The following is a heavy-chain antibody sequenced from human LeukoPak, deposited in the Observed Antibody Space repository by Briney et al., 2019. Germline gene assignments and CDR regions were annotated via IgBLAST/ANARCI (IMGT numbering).Heavy chain of an antibody. Sequence: ASVKVSCKASNYTFTNYVINWVRQAPGQGLEWMGWISAYNGDTNYAQRLQDRVTMTTDTPTSTTYMELRSLRSEDTAVYYCARGRGRDGYRFDYWGQGTLVTVSS. CDR2: ISAYNGDT. J-gene: IGHJ4*02. CDR3: ARGRGRDGYRFDY. CDR1: NYTFTNYV. V-gene: IGHV1-18*01. D-gene: IGHD5-24*01.